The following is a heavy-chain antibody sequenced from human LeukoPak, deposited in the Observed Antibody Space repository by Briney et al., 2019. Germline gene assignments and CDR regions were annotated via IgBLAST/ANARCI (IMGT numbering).Heavy chain of an antibody. J-gene: IGHJ4*02. CDR1: GFTFSSYE. CDR2: ISSSGTTI. Sequence: GGSLRLSCAASGFTFSSYEMNWVHQAPGKGLQWVSDISSSGTTIYYADSVKGRFTISRDNAKNSLYLQMNSLRAEDTAVYYCARKYCSTTSCLFDNWGQGTLVTVSS. D-gene: IGHD2-2*01. V-gene: IGHV3-48*03. CDR3: ARKYCSTTSCLFDN.